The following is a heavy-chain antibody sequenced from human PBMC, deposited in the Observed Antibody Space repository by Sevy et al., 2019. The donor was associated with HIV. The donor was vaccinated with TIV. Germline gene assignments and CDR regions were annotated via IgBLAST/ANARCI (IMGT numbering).Heavy chain of an antibody. Sequence: GGSLRLSCAASGFTFSSYGMHWVRQAPGKGLEWVAVISYDGSNKYYADSVKGRFTISRDNSKNTLYLKMNSLRAEDTAVYYCAKAYVKGTLDYWGQGTLVTVSS. V-gene: IGHV3-30*18. J-gene: IGHJ4*02. CDR2: ISYDGSNK. CDR1: GFTFSSYG. D-gene: IGHD2-8*01. CDR3: AKAYVKGTLDY.